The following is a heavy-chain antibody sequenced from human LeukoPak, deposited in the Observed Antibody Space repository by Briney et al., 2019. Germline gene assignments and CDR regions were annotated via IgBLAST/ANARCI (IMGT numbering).Heavy chain of an antibody. CDR1: GFTFSDYT. D-gene: IGHD4-17*01. V-gene: IGHV3-21*01. J-gene: IGHJ3*02. Sequence: TGGSVRLSCAASGFTFSDYTMNWVRQAPGKGLEWVSSISSGGTYKYYADSVKGRFTISRDNAQNSLYLQMNSLRAEDSSVYYCARPTTVTTISADAFDIWGQGTMVTVSS. CDR3: ARPTTVTTISADAFDI. CDR2: ISSGGTYK.